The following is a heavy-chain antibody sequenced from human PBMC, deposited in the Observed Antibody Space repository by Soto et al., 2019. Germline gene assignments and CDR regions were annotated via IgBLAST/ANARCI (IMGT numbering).Heavy chain of an antibody. Sequence: GGSLRLSCAASGFTFSSYAMHWVRQAPGKGLEWVAVISYDGSNKYYADSVKGRFTISRDNSKNTLYLQMNSLRAEDTAVYYCARDVSTSGWDYYYYGMDVWGQGTTVTVSS. D-gene: IGHD6-19*01. CDR1: GFTFSSYA. CDR2: ISYDGSNK. CDR3: ARDVSTSGWDYYYYGMDV. V-gene: IGHV3-30-3*01. J-gene: IGHJ6*02.